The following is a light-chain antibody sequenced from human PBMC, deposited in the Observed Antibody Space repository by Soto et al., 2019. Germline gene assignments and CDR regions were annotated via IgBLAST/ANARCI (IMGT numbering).Light chain of an antibody. CDR2: DAS. V-gene: IGKV3-11*01. Sequence: VLTQSPATLSLSPGERATLSCGASQSVSSYLAWYQQKPGQAPRLLIYDASNRATGIPARFSGSGSGTDFTLTSSSLEPEYFAVYYCQQRSRWPLTFGGGTKVDIK. CDR1: QSVSSY. J-gene: IGKJ4*01. CDR3: QQRSRWPLT.